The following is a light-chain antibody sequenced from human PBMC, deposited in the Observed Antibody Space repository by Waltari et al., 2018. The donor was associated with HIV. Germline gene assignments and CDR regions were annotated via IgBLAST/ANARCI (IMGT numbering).Light chain of an antibody. J-gene: IGLJ1*01. CDR2: EDR. Sequence: QSVLTQPPSASGTPGQRVTISCSGSSSNIETDNVYWYQQRTGAAPRLLIYEDRLRPSGGPERCTGSKSGTSASLAIRGLRSEDEADYYCVGWDSRLSGYVIGSGTKVTVL. CDR1: SSNIETDN. V-gene: IGLV1-47*01. CDR3: VGWDSRLSGYV.